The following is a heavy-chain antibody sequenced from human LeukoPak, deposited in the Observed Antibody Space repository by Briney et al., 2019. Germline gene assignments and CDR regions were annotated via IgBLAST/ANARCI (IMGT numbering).Heavy chain of an antibody. Sequence: GRSLRLSCAASGFTFSSYGVHWVRQAPGKGLEWVAVIWYDGSNKYYADSVKGRFTISRDNSKNTLYLQMNSLRAEDTAVYYCAREYGDYSYYFDYWGQGTLVTVSS. CDR3: AREYGDYSYYFDY. CDR2: IWYDGSNK. J-gene: IGHJ4*02. CDR1: GFTFSSYG. V-gene: IGHV3-33*01. D-gene: IGHD4-17*01.